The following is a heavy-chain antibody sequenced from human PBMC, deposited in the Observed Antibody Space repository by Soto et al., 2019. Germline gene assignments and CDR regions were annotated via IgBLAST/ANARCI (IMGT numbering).Heavy chain of an antibody. V-gene: IGHV4-30-2*01. J-gene: IGHJ6*02. CDR2: IYHSGST. CDR3: ARGRPGYHYGMDV. Sequence: SETLSLTCAVSGGSISSGGYSWSWIRQPPGKGLEWIGYIYHSGSTYYNPSLKSRVTISVDRSKNQFSLKLSSVTAADTAVYYCARGRPGYHYGMDVWGQGTTVTVSS. CDR1: GGSISSGGYS.